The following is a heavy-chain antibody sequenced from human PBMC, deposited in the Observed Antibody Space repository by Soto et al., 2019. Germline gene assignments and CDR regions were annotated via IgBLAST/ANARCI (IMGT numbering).Heavy chain of an antibody. D-gene: IGHD3-16*01. CDR3: ARSWGYLDY. J-gene: IGHJ4*02. CDR2: IYSGGST. CDR1: GFIVSSNY. Sequence: GGSLRLSCTASGFIVSSNYMGWVRQAPGKGLECVSVIYSGGSTDYADSVKGRFTISRDSSKNTLYLQMNSLRAEDTAMYYCARSWGYLDYWGQGTLVTVSS. V-gene: IGHV3-53*01.